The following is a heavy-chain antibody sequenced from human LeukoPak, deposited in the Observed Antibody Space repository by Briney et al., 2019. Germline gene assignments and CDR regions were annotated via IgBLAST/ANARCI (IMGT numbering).Heavy chain of an antibody. V-gene: IGHV1-46*01. CDR1: GYTFTSYY. J-gene: IGHJ4*02. CDR3: ARGRLGFCGGGSCSDFDY. CDR2: INPSGGST. Sequence: GASVKVSCKASGYTFTSYYMHWVRQAPGQGLEWMGIINPSGGSTSYAQKFQGRVTMTTDTSTTTAYMELRSLRSDDTAVYYCARGRLGFCGGGSCSDFDYWGQGTLVSVSS. D-gene: IGHD2-15*01.